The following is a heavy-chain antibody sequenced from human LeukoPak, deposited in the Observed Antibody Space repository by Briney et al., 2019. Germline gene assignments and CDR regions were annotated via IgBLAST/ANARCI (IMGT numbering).Heavy chain of an antibody. D-gene: IGHD6-19*01. J-gene: IGHJ4*02. CDR1: GFTFSTYG. V-gene: IGHV3-30*03. CDR3: ATLERGYAVAVDY. Sequence: GGSLRLSCAASGFTFSTYGMHWVRQAPGKGLEWVAVISYDGSNKYYADSVKGRFTISRDNSKNTLYLQMNSLRAEDTAVYYCATLERGYAVAVDYWGQGTLVTVSS. CDR2: ISYDGSNK.